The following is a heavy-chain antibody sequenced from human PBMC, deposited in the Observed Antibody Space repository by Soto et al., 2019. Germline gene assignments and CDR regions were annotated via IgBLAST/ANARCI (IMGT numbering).Heavy chain of an antibody. CDR2: IYWDADK. D-gene: IGHD5-12*01. V-gene: IGHV2-5*02. J-gene: IGHJ4*02. Sequence: QITLKESGPTLVKSTQTLTLTCSVSGSSLSTSGVGVGWIRKPPGQALEWLALIYWDADKRYSPSLKNRLSITKDTSNSQLVLTLTIIRPADTAAYYCARRRDGYNDFDYWGQGTLVTASS. CDR3: ARRRDGYNDFDY. CDR1: GSSLSTSGVG.